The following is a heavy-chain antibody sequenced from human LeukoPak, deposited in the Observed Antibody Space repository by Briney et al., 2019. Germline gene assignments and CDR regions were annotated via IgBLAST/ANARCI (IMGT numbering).Heavy chain of an antibody. J-gene: IGHJ3*02. CDR1: GFTFSSYD. V-gene: IGHV3-13*01. D-gene: IGHD5/OR15-5a*01. Sequence: TGGSLRLSCAASGFTFSSYDMHWVRQATGKGLEWVSAIGTAGDTYYPGSVKGRFTISRENAKNSLYLQMNSLRAGDTAVYYCARGLRTGAFDIWGQGTTVTVSS. CDR2: IGTAGDT. CDR3: ARGLRTGAFDI.